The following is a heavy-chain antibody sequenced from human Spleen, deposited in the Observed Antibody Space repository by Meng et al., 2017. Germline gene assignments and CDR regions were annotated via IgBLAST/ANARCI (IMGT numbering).Heavy chain of an antibody. CDR3: TRFETAVYYSSGGDV. D-gene: IGHD2-21*01. J-gene: IGHJ6*02. Sequence: SETLSLTCTVSGGSISSSSYYWGWIRQPPGKGLEWIGSIYYSGSTYYNPSLKSRVTISVDTSKNQFSLKLSSVTAADTAVYYCTRFETAVYYSSGGDVWGQGTTVTVSS. V-gene: IGHV4-39*07. CDR2: IYYSGST. CDR1: GGSISSSSYY.